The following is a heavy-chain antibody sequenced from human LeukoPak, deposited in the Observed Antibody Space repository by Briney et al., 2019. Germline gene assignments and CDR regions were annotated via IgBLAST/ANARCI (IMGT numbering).Heavy chain of an antibody. CDR3: ARDQPNSSSWYNAFDI. CDR2: IYYSGST. CDR1: GGSISSGGYY. V-gene: IGHV4-31*03. Sequence: SETLSLTCTVSGGSISSGGYYWSWIRQHPGKGLEWIGYIYYSGSTYYNPSLKSRVTISVDTSKNQFSLKLSSVTAADTAVYYCARDQPNSSSWYNAFDIWGQGTMVTVSS. D-gene: IGHD6-13*01. J-gene: IGHJ3*02.